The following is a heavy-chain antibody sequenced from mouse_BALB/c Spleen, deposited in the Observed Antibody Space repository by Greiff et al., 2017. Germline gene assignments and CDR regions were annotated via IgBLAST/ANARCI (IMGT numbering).Heavy chain of an antibody. V-gene: IGHV5-6-5*01. CDR1: GFTFSSYA. CDR3: ARGDYCGSRGFAY. CDR2: ISSGGST. Sequence: EVQLVESGGGLVKPGGSLKLSCAASGFTFSSYAMSWVRQTPEKRLEWVASISSGGSTYYPDSVKGRFTISRDNARNILYLQMSSLRSEDTAMYYCARGDYCGSRGFAYWGQGTLVTVSA. J-gene: IGHJ3*01. D-gene: IGHD1-1*01.